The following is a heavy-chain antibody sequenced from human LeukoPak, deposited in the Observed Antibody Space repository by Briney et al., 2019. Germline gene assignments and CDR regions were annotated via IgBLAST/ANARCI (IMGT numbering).Heavy chain of an antibody. CDR1: GYTFTGYY. J-gene: IGHJ3*02. D-gene: IGHD1-1*01. V-gene: IGHV1-2*02. CDR2: INPNSGGT. CDR3: ARDRYHVFDI. Sequence: ASVKVSCKASGYTFTGYYIHWVRPPPGGGLEWMGWINPNSGGTNYAQKFQGRVTMTRDTSISTACMELSRLRSEDTAVYYCARDRYHVFDIWGQGTMVTVSS.